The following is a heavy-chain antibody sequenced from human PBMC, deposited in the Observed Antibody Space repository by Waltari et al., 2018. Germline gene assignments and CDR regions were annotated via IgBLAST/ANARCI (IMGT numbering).Heavy chain of an antibody. V-gene: IGHV3-30*03. CDR1: GFTFSSYG. J-gene: IGHJ4*02. Sequence: QVQLVESGGGVVQPGRSLRLSCAASGFTFSSYGMHWVRQAPGKGLEWVAVISYDGSNKYYADSVKGRFTISRDNSKNTLYLQMNSLRAEDTAVYYCARGLRFLEWFSHLDYWGQGTLVTVSS. D-gene: IGHD3-3*01. CDR3: ARGLRFLEWFSHLDY. CDR2: ISYDGSNK.